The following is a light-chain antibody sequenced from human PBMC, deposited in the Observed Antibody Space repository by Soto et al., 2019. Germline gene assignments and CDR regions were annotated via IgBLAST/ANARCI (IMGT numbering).Light chain of an antibody. J-gene: IGKJ5*01. CDR3: LHHHNFPIT. Sequence: DIQVTQSPATLSASVGARVTITCRARQNIGTWLAWYQQKPGKAPKLLIYDASTLQPGVSSRFSGSGSGTDFTLTISSLQPEDFATYYCLHHHNFPITFGQGTRLEIK. V-gene: IGKV1-5*01. CDR2: DAS. CDR1: QNIGTW.